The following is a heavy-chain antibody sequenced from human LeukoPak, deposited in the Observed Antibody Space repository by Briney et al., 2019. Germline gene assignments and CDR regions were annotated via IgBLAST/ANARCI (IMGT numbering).Heavy chain of an antibody. V-gene: IGHV1-2*06. CDR2: INPNSGGT. J-gene: IGHJ4*02. Sequence: ASVEVSCKASGYTFTGYYMHWVRQAPGQGLEWMGRINPNSGGTNYAQKFQGRVTMTRDTSISTAYMELSRLRSDDTAVYYCARAGRYCSGGSCYYIYWGQGTLVTVSS. D-gene: IGHD2-15*01. CDR1: GYTFTGYY. CDR3: ARAGRYCSGGSCYYIY.